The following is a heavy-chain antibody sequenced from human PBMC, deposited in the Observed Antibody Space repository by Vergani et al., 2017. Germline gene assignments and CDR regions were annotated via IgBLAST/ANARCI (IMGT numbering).Heavy chain of an antibody. J-gene: IGHJ4*02. V-gene: IGHV4-34*01. Sequence: QVQLQQWGAGLLKPSETLSLTCGVYGGSFSGYYWSWIRQPPGKGLEWIGEINHGGSTYYNPSLKSRVTISVDTSKNQFSLKLSSVTAADTAVYYCARGFYSGSCYGNSGRWRFDYWGQGTLVTVSS. CDR1: GGSFSGYY. D-gene: IGHD1-26*01. CDR3: ARGFYSGSCYGNSGRWRFDY. CDR2: INHGGST.